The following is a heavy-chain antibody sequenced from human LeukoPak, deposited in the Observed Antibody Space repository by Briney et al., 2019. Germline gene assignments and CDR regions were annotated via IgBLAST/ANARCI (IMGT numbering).Heavy chain of an antibody. V-gene: IGHV3-23*01. J-gene: IGHJ4*02. CDR2: ISGSGGST. D-gene: IGHD3-16*02. CDR1: GFTFSSYA. Sequence: GGSLRLSCAASGFTFSSYAMSWVRQAPGKGLEWVSAISGSGGSTYYADSVKGRFTISRDNSKNTLYLQMNGLRAEDTGVYYCAKDYDYIWGSYRQFDYWGQGTLVTVSS. CDR3: AKDYDYIWGSYRQFDY.